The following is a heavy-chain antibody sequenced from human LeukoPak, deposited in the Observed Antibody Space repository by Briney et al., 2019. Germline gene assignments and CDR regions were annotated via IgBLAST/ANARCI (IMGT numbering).Heavy chain of an antibody. CDR2: ISTRNKYI. CDR1: GFIFSSYA. V-gene: IGHV3-11*03. CDR3: ASQWDYYGSGSYFVH. J-gene: IGHJ4*02. D-gene: IGHD3-10*01. Sequence: MPGGSLRLSCAASGFIFSSYAMSWIRQAPGKGLEWVSYISTRNKYISYADSVRGRFTISRDDTKNLLYLQMSSLRVEDTAVYHCASQWDYYGSGSYFVHWGQGTLVTVAS.